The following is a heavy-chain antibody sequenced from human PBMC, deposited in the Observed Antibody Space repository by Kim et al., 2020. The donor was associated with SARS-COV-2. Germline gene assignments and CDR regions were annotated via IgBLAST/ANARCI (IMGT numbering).Heavy chain of an antibody. D-gene: IGHD1-26*01. CDR1: GFTFSTYA. V-gene: IGHV3-30*04. Sequence: GGSLRLSCAASGFTFSTYAMHWVRQAPGKGLEWVAVFSSNGINPYYADSMKGRFTISRDNSKNSLYLQMNSLRPDDTAVYYCARDGGKYYTEFDYWGQGTLVTVSS. J-gene: IGHJ4*02. CDR3: ARDGGKYYTEFDY. CDR2: FSSNGINP.